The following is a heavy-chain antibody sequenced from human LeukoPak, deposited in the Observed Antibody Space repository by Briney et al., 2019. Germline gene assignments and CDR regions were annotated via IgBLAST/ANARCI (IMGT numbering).Heavy chain of an antibody. CDR1: GGSISSYY. J-gene: IGHJ4*02. V-gene: IGHV4-59*12. CDR2: IYYSGST. Sequence: PSETLSLTCTVSGGSISSYYWSWIRQPPGKGLEWIGYIYYSGSTNYSPSLKSRVTMSVDTSKNQFSLKLSSVTAADTAVYYCAGDYLLYSSDGAYFDYWGQGTLVTVSS. CDR3: AGDYLLYSSDGAYFDY. D-gene: IGHD6-19*01.